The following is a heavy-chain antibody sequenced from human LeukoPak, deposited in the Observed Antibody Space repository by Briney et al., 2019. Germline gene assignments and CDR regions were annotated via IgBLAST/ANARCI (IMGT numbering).Heavy chain of an antibody. J-gene: IGHJ4*02. Sequence: GGSLRLSCVASGFTFSSYSMNWVRQAPGKGLEWVSYISSSSSTIYYADSVKGRFTISRDNAKNSLYLQMNSLRAEDTAVYYCARVYCSSTSCYPKLFDYWGQGTLVTVSS. CDR2: ISSSSSTI. V-gene: IGHV3-48*01. CDR3: ARVYCSSTSCYPKLFDY. CDR1: GFTFSSYS. D-gene: IGHD2-2*01.